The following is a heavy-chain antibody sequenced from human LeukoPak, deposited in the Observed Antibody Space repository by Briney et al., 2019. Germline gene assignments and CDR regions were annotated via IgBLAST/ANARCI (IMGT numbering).Heavy chain of an antibody. CDR3: AREGGYCSGGSCYSASNP. CDR2: ISSSSSYI. CDR1: GFTFSSYS. D-gene: IGHD2-15*01. J-gene: IGHJ5*02. V-gene: IGHV3-21*01. Sequence: GGSLRLPCAASGFTFSSYSMNWVRQAPGKGLEWVSSISSSSSYIYYADSVKGRFTISRHNAKNSLYLQINSLRAEDTAVYYCAREGGYCSGGSCYSASNPWGQGTLVTVSS.